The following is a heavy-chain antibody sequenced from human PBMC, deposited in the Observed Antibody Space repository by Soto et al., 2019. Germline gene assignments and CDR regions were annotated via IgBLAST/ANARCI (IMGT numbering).Heavy chain of an antibody. CDR2: INHSGST. Sequence: SETLSLTCAVYGGSFSGYYWSWIRQPPGKGLEWIGEINHSGSTNYNPSLKSRVTISVDTSKNQFSLKLSSVTAADTAVYYCARGWGDSSGYSLYYYGMDVWGQGTTVTVSS. D-gene: IGHD3-22*01. J-gene: IGHJ6*02. CDR3: ARGWGDSSGYSLYYYGMDV. V-gene: IGHV4-34*01. CDR1: GGSFSGYY.